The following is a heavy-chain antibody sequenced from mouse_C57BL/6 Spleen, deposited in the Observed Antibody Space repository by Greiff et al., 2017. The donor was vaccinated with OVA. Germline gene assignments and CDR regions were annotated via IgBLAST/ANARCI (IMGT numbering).Heavy chain of an antibody. CDR2: ISSGSSTI. J-gene: IGHJ4*01. Sequence: EVKLVESGGGLVKPGGSLKLSCAASGFTFSDYGMHWVRQAPEQGLEWVAYISSGSSTIYYADTVKGRFTISRDNAKNTLFLQMTSLRSEDTAMYYCARYYGSSGAMDYWGQGTSVTVSS. CDR1: GFTFSDYG. D-gene: IGHD1-1*01. CDR3: ARYYGSSGAMDY. V-gene: IGHV5-17*01.